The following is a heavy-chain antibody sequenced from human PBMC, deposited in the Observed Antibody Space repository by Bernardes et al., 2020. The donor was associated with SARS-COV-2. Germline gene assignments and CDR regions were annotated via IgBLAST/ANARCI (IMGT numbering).Heavy chain of an antibody. D-gene: IGHD5-18*01. J-gene: IGHJ5*02. CDR2: ISADNGNT. CDR1: GYTFTSYG. V-gene: IGHV1-18*01. Sequence: ASVKVSCKASGYTFTSYGISWVRQAPGQGLEWMGWISADNGNTNYAQKVQGRVTITTDTSTSTAYMGLRRLRSDDTAVYYCATVVGYSYGGGWFDPWGQGTLVTVSS. CDR3: ATVVGYSYGGGWFDP.